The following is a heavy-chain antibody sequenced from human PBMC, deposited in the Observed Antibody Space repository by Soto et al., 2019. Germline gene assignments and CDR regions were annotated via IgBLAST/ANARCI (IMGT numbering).Heavy chain of an antibody. Sequence: GGSLRLSCAASGFTFSSYGMHWVRQAPGKGLEWVAVIWYDGSNKYYADSVKGRFTISRDNFKNTLYLQMNSLRAEDTAVYYCARDHTVTTSFFDYWGQGTLVTVSS. D-gene: IGHD4-17*01. CDR2: IWYDGSNK. CDR1: GFTFSSYG. V-gene: IGHV3-33*01. CDR3: ARDHTVTTSFFDY. J-gene: IGHJ4*02.